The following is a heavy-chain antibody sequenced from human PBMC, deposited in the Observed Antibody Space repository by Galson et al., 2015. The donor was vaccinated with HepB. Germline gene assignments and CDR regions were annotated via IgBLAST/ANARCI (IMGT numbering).Heavy chain of an antibody. CDR1: GFSLRISGMG. Sequence: PALVKPTQTLTLTCTFSGFSLRISGMGVGWIRQPPGKALEWPAFINWNDDKRYSPSLKSRVTITKDTSKNQVVLRMTNMDSVDTATYYCAHSLGLVGPYFDYWGQGILVTVSS. J-gene: IGHJ4*02. CDR2: INWNDDK. V-gene: IGHV2-5*01. D-gene: IGHD2-8*02. CDR3: AHSLGLVGPYFDY.